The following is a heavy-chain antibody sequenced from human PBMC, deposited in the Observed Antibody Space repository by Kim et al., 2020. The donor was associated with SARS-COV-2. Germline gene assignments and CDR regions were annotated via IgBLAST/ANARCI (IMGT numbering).Heavy chain of an antibody. CDR3: ARHGGYYYYYGMDV. J-gene: IGHJ6*02. Sequence: ADAVKGRFTISRDNSKNTLYLQMNSLRAEDTAVYRAARHGGYYYYYGMDVWGQGTTVTVSS. V-gene: IGHV3-23*01. D-gene: IGHD2-15*01.